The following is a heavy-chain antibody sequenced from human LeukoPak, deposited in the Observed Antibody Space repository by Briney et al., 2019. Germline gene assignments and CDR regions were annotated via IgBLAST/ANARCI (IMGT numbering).Heavy chain of an antibody. D-gene: IGHD1-26*01. CDR1: GYTLTELS. CDR3: ATDRVGATGGAFDI. V-gene: IGHV1-24*01. CDR2: FDPEDGET. J-gene: IGHJ3*02. Sequence: GASVKVSCKVSGYTLTELSMHWVRQAPGKGLEWMGGFDPEDGETIYAQKFQGRVTMTEETSTDTAYMELSRLRSEDTAVYYCATDRVGATGGAFDIWGQGTMVTVSS.